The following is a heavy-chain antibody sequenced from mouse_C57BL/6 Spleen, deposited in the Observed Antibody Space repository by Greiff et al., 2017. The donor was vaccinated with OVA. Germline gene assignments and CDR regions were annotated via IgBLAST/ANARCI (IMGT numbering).Heavy chain of an antibody. Sequence: EVQGVESGPELVKPGDSVKISCKASGYSFTGYFMNWVMQSHGKSLEWIGRINPYNGDTFYNQKFKGKATLTVDKSSSTAHMELRSLTSEDSAVYYCARRRITTVAGFDYWGQGTTLTVSS. D-gene: IGHD1-1*01. J-gene: IGHJ2*01. CDR2: INPYNGDT. V-gene: IGHV1-20*01. CDR3: ARRRITTVAGFDY. CDR1: GYSFTGYF.